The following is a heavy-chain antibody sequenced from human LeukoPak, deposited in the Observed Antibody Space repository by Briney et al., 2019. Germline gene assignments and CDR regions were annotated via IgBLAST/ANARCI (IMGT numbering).Heavy chain of an antibody. CDR2: IDHTGST. J-gene: IGHJ5*02. Sequence: PSETLSLTCAVYGGSFSGYSWTWIRQPPGKGLEWIGEIDHTGSTNYNASLTSRVTISADTSQNQFSLRLSSVTAADTALYYCARVYVTVVRGSWLDPWGQGTLVTVSS. CDR1: GGSFSGYS. V-gene: IGHV4-34*01. CDR3: ARVYVTVVRGSWLDP. D-gene: IGHD3-10*01.